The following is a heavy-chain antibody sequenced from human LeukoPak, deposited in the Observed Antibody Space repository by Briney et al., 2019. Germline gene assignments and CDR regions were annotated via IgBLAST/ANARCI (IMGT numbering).Heavy chain of an antibody. Sequence: SETLSLTCTVSGGSISSYYWSWIRQPPGKGLEWIGYIYYSGSTNYNPSLKSRVTISVDTSKNQFSLKLSSVTAADTAVYYCARSTPTPVRLDCGGDCPFDYWGQGTLVTVSS. D-gene: IGHD2-21*01. V-gene: IGHV4-59*01. CDR2: IYYSGST. J-gene: IGHJ4*02. CDR1: GGSISSYY. CDR3: ARSTPTPVRLDCGGDCPFDY.